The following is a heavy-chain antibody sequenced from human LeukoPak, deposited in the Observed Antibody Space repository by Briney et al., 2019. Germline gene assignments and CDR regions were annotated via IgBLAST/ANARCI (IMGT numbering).Heavy chain of an antibody. CDR2: IKQDGSEK. CDR3: ARARYFDWLTYSWFDP. J-gene: IGHJ5*02. Sequence: GGSLRLSCAASGFTFSSYWMSWVRQAPGKGLEWVANIKQDGSEKYYVDSVKGRFTISRDNAKNSLYLQMNSLRAEDTAVYYCARARYFDWLTYSWFDPWGQGTLVTVSS. CDR1: GFTFSSYW. D-gene: IGHD3-9*01. V-gene: IGHV3-7*01.